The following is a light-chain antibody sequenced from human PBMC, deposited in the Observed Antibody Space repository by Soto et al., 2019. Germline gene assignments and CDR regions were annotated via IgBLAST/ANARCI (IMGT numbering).Light chain of an antibody. CDR1: QNINSW. CDR3: EQYKSYWT. Sequence: DIQMTQSPSTLSASLGDIVTITCRASQNINSWLAWYQQKPGKAPKILIYKASSLENGVPSRCSGSGSGTEFTLTISSLQPDDFATYYCEQYKSYWTFGQGTKVDIK. V-gene: IGKV1-5*03. CDR2: KAS. J-gene: IGKJ1*01.